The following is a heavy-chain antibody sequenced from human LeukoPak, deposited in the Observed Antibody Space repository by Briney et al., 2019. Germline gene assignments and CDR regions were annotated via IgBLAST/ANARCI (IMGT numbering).Heavy chain of an antibody. J-gene: IGHJ5*02. CDR2: IIPIFGTA. V-gene: IGHV1-69*13. CDR3: ARGHWSGYNYNWFDP. CDR1: GGTFSSYA. D-gene: IGHD3-3*01. Sequence: SVKVCCTASGGTFSSYAISWVRQAPGQGLEWMGGIIPIFGTANYAQKFQGRVTITADESTSTAYVELNSLTSEDTAVYYCARGHWSGYNYNWFDPWGQGTLVTVSS.